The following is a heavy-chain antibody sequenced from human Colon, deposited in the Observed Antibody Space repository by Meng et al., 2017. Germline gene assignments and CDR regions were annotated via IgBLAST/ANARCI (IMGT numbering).Heavy chain of an antibody. D-gene: IGHD1-1*01. CDR2: ITDNGGRT. CDR1: GFTFDNYA. V-gene: IGHV3-23*01. CDR3: ATINWSDYEDY. Sequence: EGQLLESGGGLVQPGGSLRLSCAASGFTFDNYAMNWVRQAPGKGLEWVSVITDNGGRTYYADSVKGRFTMSRDNSKNTLYLQINSLRAEDTATYYCATINWSDYEDYWGQGVLVTVSS. J-gene: IGHJ4*02.